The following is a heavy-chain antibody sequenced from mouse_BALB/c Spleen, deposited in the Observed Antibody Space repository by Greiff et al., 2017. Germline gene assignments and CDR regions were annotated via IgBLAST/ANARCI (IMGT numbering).Heavy chain of an antibody. D-gene: IGHD2-9*01. V-gene: IGHV5-6-5*01. CDR3: ARGPYYGYDDAMDY. Sequence: DVHLVESGGGLVKPGGSLKLSCAASGFTFSSYAMSWVRQTPEKRLEWVASISSGGSTYYPDSVKGRFTISRDNARYILYLQMSSLRSEDTAMYYCARGPYYGYDDAMDYWGQGTSVTVSS. CDR1: GFTFSSYA. J-gene: IGHJ4*01. CDR2: ISSGGST.